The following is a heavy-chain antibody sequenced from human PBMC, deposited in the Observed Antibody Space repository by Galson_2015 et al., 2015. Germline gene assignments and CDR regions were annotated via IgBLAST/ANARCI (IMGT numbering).Heavy chain of an antibody. CDR2: INPNSGGT. V-gene: IGHV1-2*06. J-gene: IGHJ6*02. CDR3: ARARGYGGNSQGYYYGMDV. Sequence: SVKVSCKASGYTFTGYYMHWVRQAPGQGLEWMGRINPNSGGTNYAQKFQGRVTMTKDTSISTAYMELSRLRSDDTAVYYCARARGYGGNSQGYYYGMDVWGQGTTVTVSS. CDR1: GYTFTGYY. D-gene: IGHD4-23*01.